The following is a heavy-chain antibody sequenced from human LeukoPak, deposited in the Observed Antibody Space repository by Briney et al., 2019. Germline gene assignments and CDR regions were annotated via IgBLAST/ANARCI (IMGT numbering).Heavy chain of an antibody. CDR3: AKASPPTMIRRDYFDY. CDR2: ISYDGSNK. Sequence: GGSLRLSCAASGFTFSSYGMHWVRQAPGKGLEWVAVISYDGSNKYYADSVKGRFTISRDNSKNTLYLQMNSLRAEDTAVYYCAKASPPTMIRRDYFDYWGQGTLVTVSS. J-gene: IGHJ4*02. CDR1: GFTFSSYG. D-gene: IGHD3-22*01. V-gene: IGHV3-30*18.